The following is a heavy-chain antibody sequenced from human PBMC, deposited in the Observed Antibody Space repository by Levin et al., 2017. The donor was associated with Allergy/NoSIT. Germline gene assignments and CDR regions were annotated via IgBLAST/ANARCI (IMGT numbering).Heavy chain of an antibody. Sequence: GGSLRLSCVASGLTYSTYMHRVRQAPGKGLVWVAVIAYDGGNIYYADSVKGRFSTSRDNSKNTLYLQMNSLRPEDTAVYYCMNSLYSRGYLFCDYWGQGTLVTVSA. D-gene: IGHD6-25*01. V-gene: IGHV3-30*18. CDR3: MNSLYSRGYLFCDY. CDR1: GLTYSTY. J-gene: IGHJ4*02. CDR2: IAYDGGNI.